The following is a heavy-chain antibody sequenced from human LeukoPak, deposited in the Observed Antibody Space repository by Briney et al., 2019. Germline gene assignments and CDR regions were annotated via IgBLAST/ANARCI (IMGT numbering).Heavy chain of an antibody. D-gene: IGHD3-22*01. Sequence: ASVTVSFTASGYTFTRYGISWVRQAPGQGVEWMGRISVHSGQTNYVQKFQDRVTMTTDASTSTAYMELRSLGSGDTAVYYCAREGYYYHTSNGDDHWGQGTLVTVSS. V-gene: IGHV1-18*01. CDR2: ISVHSGQT. J-gene: IGHJ5*02. CDR3: AREGYYYHTSNGDDH. CDR1: GYTFTRYG.